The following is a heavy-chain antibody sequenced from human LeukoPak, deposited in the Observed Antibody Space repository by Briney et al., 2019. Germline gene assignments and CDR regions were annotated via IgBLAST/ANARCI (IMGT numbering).Heavy chain of an antibody. CDR2: INANRGGT. CDR3: ARRYCSSTSCYYFDY. Sequence: ASVKVSCKASGYTFTGYYMHWVRQAPGQGLEWMGWINANRGGTNYAQRFQGRVTMTRDTSITTAYMELSRLKSDDTAVYYCARRYCSSTSCYYFDYWGQGTLVTVSS. V-gene: IGHV1-2*02. CDR1: GYTFTGYY. J-gene: IGHJ4*02. D-gene: IGHD2-2*01.